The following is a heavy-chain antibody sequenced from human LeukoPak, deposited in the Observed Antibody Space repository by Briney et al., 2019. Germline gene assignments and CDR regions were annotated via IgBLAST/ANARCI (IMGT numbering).Heavy chain of an antibody. J-gene: IGHJ6*03. D-gene: IGHD3-16*01. V-gene: IGHV1-69*13. CDR1: GYTFTGYY. CDR2: IIPIFGTA. CDR3: ARGSMITFGGVMEYYYYMDV. Sequence: SVKVSCKASGYTFTGYYMHWVRQAPGQGLEWMGGIIPIFGTANYAQKFQGRVTIAADESTSTAYMELSSLRSEDTAVYYCARGSMITFGGVMEYYYYMDVWGKGTTVTISS.